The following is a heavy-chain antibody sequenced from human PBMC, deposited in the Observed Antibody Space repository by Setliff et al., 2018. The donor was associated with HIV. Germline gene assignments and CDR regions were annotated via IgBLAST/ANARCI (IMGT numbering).Heavy chain of an antibody. CDR3: AREHCSGGSCNGFDI. D-gene: IGHD2-15*01. CDR1: GGSISTSY. Sequence: PSETLSLTCTVSGGSISTSYWNWIRQPPGKGLEWIAYIYISGTTNYSPSLKSRVTISLDTSRNQFSLKLGSVTAADTAMYYCAREHCSGGSCNGFDIWGQGTMVTVSS. CDR2: IYISGTT. J-gene: IGHJ3*02. V-gene: IGHV4-4*09.